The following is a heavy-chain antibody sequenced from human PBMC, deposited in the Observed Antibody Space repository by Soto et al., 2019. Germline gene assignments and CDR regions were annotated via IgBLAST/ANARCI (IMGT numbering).Heavy chain of an antibody. D-gene: IGHD6-6*01. V-gene: IGHV3-23*01. CDR1: GFTFSSYA. CDR2: ISGSGGST. Sequence: EVQLLESGGGLVQPGGSLRLSCAASGFTFSSYAMSWVRQAPGKGLEWVSAISGSGGSTYYADSVKGRFTISRDNSKNTLYLQMNSLRAEDTAVYYCAKDLLAIAARPWVDFDYWGQGTLVTVSS. J-gene: IGHJ4*02. CDR3: AKDLLAIAARPWVDFDY.